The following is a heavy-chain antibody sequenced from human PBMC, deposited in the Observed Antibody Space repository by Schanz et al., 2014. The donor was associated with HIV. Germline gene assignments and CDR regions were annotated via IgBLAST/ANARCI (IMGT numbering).Heavy chain of an antibody. Sequence: VQLKQWGAGLLKPSETLSLTCAAYGGSFSGYFWNWFRKSPGKGLEWIGEINHSGSTNYNPSLKSRVSMSVDTSKNQFSLKLSSVTAADTAVYYCARVGGRSPTPKYFDLWGRGPLVTVSS. CDR1: GGSFSGYF. J-gene: IGHJ2*01. V-gene: IGHV4-34*01. CDR2: INHSGST. CDR3: ARVGGRSPTPKYFDL. D-gene: IGHD3-16*01.